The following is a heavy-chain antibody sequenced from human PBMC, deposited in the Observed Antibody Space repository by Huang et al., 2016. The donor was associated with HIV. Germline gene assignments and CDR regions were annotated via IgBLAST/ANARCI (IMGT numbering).Heavy chain of an antibody. CDR1: GFKFSNYW. V-gene: IGHV3-74*01. CDR2: IKIDGRTT. Sequence: EEHLVESGGGLVQPGGSLRLSCEASGFKFSNYWMQWVSRIKIDGRTTDYADSVKGRFTISRDNAKNTLYLQMSSLTAEDTAIYYCARAGGFEIWGQGTVVTVSS. D-gene: IGHD2-15*01. CDR3: ARAGGFEI. J-gene: IGHJ3*02.